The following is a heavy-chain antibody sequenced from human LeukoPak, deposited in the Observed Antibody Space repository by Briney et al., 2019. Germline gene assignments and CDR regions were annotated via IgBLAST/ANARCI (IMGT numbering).Heavy chain of an antibody. J-gene: IGHJ3*02. CDR1: GYSFTSYW. CDR3: ARHRGLRIAAAADAFDI. CDR2: IYPGDSDT. V-gene: IGHV5-51*01. Sequence: GESLKISCKGSGYSFTSYWIGWVRQMPGKGLEWMGIIYPGDSDTRCSPSFQGQVTISADKSISTAYLQWSSLKASDTAMYYCARHRGLRIAAAADAFDIWGQGTMVTVSS. D-gene: IGHD6-13*01.